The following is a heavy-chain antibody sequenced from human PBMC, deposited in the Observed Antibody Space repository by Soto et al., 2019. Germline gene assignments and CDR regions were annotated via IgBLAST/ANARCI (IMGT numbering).Heavy chain of an antibody. J-gene: IGHJ4*02. CDR3: ARREIQGPIDY. D-gene: IGHD1-26*01. V-gene: IGHV4-30-2*01. CDR1: GGSICSGGYS. Sequence: PSETLSLTCAVSGGSICSGGYSWRWIRQPPGKGLEWIGYIYYSGTTYYNPSLKSRVTMSVDTSKNQFSLKLTSVTAVDTAVYYCARREIQGPIDYWGQGTLVTVSS. CDR2: IYYSGTT.